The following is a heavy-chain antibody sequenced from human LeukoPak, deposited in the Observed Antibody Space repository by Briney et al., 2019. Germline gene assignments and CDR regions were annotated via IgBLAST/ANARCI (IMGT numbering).Heavy chain of an antibody. D-gene: IGHD2-8*02. Sequence: SETLSLTCSVSGDSVTSTYRSWIRQPPGKGLELIAYGHHSESSNCNPSFRSRVIIPVDTSRNQFSLRLSSVTAADTAIYYCARESAGSLHDSTAAFHYWGQGTLVTVSS. CDR1: GDSVTSTY. CDR3: ARESAGSLHDSTAAFHY. J-gene: IGHJ4*02. CDR2: GHHSESS. V-gene: IGHV4-59*02.